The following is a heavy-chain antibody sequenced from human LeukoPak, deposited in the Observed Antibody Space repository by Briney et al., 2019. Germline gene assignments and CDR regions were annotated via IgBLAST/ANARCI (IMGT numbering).Heavy chain of an antibody. D-gene: IGHD6-13*01. CDR1: GYSFTSYW. J-gene: IGHJ6*03. CDR2: IYPGDSDT. CDR3: ATGSSSWSYYYYMDV. V-gene: IGHV5-51*01. Sequence: GESLKISCKGSGYSFTSYWIGWGRQMPGKGLEWMGIIYPGDSDTRYSPSFQGQVTISADKSNSTAYLQWSSLKASDTAMYYCATGSSSWSYYYYMDVWGKGTTVTVSS.